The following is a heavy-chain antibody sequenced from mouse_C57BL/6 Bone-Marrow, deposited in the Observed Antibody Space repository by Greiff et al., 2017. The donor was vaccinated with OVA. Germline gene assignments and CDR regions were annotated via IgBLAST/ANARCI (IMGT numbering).Heavy chain of an antibody. CDR1: GYTFTSYW. D-gene: IGHD2-4*01. CDR2: IDPSDSYT. Sequence: QVQLQQPGAELVRPGTSVKLSCKASGYTFTSYWMHWVKQRPGQGLEWIGVIDPSDSYTNYNQKFKGKATLTVDTSSSTAYMQLSSLTSEDSAVYYCARSGGLYDDYDGYAMDDWGQGTSVTVSS. CDR3: ARSGGLYDDYDGYAMDD. V-gene: IGHV1-59*01. J-gene: IGHJ4*01.